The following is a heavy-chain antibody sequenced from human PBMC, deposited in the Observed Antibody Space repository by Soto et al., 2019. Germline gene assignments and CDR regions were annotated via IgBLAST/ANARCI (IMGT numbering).Heavy chain of an antibody. CDR1: GFSFDMYW. J-gene: IGHJ4*02. CDR3: AKHQMGQRVTGY. CDR2: IKEDGSQE. D-gene: IGHD2-8*02. Sequence: GGSLRLSCAASGFSFDMYWMSWVRQAPGEGLEWVANIKEDGSQEYYVESVRGRFTISRDNAENSLYLQMNSLRADDTAIYYCAKHQMGQRVTGYWGQGTLVTVSS. V-gene: IGHV3-7*01.